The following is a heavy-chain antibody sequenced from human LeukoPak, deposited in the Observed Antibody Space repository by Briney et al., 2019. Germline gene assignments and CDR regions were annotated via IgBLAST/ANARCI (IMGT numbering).Heavy chain of an antibody. CDR1: EFILTTYG. V-gene: IGHV3-30*02. D-gene: IGHD1-1*01. J-gene: IGHJ4*02. CDR3: AKARYETGSCFDY. Sequence: GGSLRLSCAASEFILTTYGMHWVRQAPGKGLEWVAFIRYDGSNKYYADSVKGRFTISRDNSKNTLYLQMNSLRAEDTAVYYCAKARYETGSCFDYWGQGTLVTVSS. CDR2: IRYDGSNK.